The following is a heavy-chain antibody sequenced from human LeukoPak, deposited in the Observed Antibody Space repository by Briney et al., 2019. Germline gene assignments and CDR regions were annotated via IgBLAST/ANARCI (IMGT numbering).Heavy chain of an antibody. CDR2: INPSGGST. CDR3: ARDLAILDWFDP. J-gene: IGHJ5*02. CDR1: GYTFTSYY. V-gene: IGHV1-46*01. D-gene: IGHD2-21*01. Sequence: ASVKVSCKASGYTFTSYYMHWVRQAPGQGLEWMGIINPSGGSTSYAQKFQGRVTMTRDTSTSTVYMELRSLRSDDTAVYYCARDLAILDWFDPWGQGTLVTVSS.